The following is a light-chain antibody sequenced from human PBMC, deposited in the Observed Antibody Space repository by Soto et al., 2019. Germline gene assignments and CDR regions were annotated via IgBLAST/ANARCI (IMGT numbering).Light chain of an antibody. CDR1: SSDIGAYNY. CDR2: EVS. Sequence: QSALTQRPSAPGSPGQSFTISCTGTSSDIGAYNYVSWYQQRPGKAPKLMIYEVSRRPSGVPYRFSGSKSGSTASLTVSGLHTEDEADYYCSSYAGNNTYVFGSGTKVTVL. V-gene: IGLV2-8*01. CDR3: SSYAGNNTYV. J-gene: IGLJ1*01.